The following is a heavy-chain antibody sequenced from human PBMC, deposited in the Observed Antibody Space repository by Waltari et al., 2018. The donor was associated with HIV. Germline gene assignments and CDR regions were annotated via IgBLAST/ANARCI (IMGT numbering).Heavy chain of an antibody. D-gene: IGHD1-7*01. V-gene: IGHV4-34*01. J-gene: IGHJ6*03. Sequence: VQLQQWGAGLLKHSETLSLICAVSGGSFCGYYWTWIRQPPGKGLEWIGETNDRGSTNYNPSLKSRVTMSIDTAKNEFSLKLSSVTAADTAVYYCARERPMWNYGPGVKYMDVWGQGTTVTVSS. CDR1: GGSFCGYY. CDR2: TNDRGST. CDR3: ARERPMWNYGPGVKYMDV.